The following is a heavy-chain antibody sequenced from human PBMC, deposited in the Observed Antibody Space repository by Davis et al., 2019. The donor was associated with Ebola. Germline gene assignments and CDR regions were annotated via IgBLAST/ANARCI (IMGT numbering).Heavy chain of an antibody. CDR3: AGYDYWFDP. D-gene: IGHD5-12*01. J-gene: IGHJ5*02. CDR2: IYHTGST. Sequence: SETLSLTCVVSGGAINTGGYSWTWIRQPPGKGLEWIGSIYHTGSTWYNPSLKSRVIMSMDVPRNQFSLRLTSVTAADTAVYYCAGYDYWFDPWGRGTQVTVSS. CDR1: GGAINTGGYS. V-gene: IGHV4-30-2*01.